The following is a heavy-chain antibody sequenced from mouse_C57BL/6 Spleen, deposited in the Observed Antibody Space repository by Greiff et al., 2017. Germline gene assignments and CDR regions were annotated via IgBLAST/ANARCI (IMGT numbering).Heavy chain of an antibody. V-gene: IGHV2-2*01. CDR3: ARIYLWYFDV. CDR1: GFSLTSYG. D-gene: IGHD5-1*01. Sequence: QVQLKESGPGLVQPSQSLSITCTVSGFSLTSYGVHWVRQSPGKGLEWLGVIWSGGSTDYNAAFISRLSISKDNSKSQVFFKMNSLQADDTAIYYCARIYLWYFDVWGTGTTVTVSS. J-gene: IGHJ1*03. CDR2: IWSGGST.